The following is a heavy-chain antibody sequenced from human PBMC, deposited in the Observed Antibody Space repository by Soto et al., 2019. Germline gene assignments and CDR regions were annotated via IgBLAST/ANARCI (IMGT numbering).Heavy chain of an antibody. D-gene: IGHD2-15*01. CDR3: ARRHRSGPDRFDY. CDR2: IYYSGST. J-gene: IGHJ4*02. Sequence: QLQLQESGPGLVKPSETLSLTCTVSGGSISSSSYYWGWIRQPPGKGLEWIGSIYYSGSTYYNPSLKSRVTLSVDTSKNQFSLKLSSVTAADTAVYYCARRHRSGPDRFDYWGQGTLVTVSS. CDR1: GGSISSSSYY. V-gene: IGHV4-39*01.